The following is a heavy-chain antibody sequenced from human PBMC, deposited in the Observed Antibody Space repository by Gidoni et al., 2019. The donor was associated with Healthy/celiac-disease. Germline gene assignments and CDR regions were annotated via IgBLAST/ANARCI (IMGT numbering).Heavy chain of an antibody. V-gene: IGHV1-69*01. D-gene: IGHD6-6*01. CDR3: ARDDISGIAALRGYYYYYYMDV. J-gene: IGHJ6*03. CDR2: IIPIFGTA. CDR1: GGTFSSYA. Sequence: QVQLVQSGAEVKKPGSSVKVSCKASGGTFSSYAISWVRQAPGQGLEWMGGIIPIFGTANYAQKFQGRVTITADESTSTAYMELSSLRSEDTAVYYCARDDISGIAALRGYYYYYYMDVWGKGTTVTVSS.